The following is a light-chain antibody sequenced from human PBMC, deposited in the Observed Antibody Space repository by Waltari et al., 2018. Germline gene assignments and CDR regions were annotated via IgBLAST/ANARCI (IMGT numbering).Light chain of an antibody. CDR2: WAS. J-gene: IGKJ2*02. CDR3: QQYYTTPCT. Sequence: DIVLTQSPDSLALSLGKRATIRFPSRQSVLSSTNSNNYLAWYQQRPGQPPKLLFYWASTRVSGVPDRFDGSGSGTDFTLTISSLQAEDLAVYYCQQYYTTPCTFGQGTRLEIK. V-gene: IGKV4-1*01. CDR1: QSVLSSTNSNNY.